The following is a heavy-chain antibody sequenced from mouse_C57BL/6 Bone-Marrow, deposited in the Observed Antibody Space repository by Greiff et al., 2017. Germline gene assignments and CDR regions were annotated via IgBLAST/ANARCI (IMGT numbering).Heavy chain of an antibody. CDR2: IYPGSGNT. CDR1: GYTFTDYY. Sequence: VQLQQSGAELVRPGASVKLSCKASGYTFTDYYINWVKQRPGQGLEWIARIYPGSGNTYYNEKFKGKATLTAEKSSSTAYMQLSSLTSEDSAVYFCARGGSFSQSLYFDYWGQGTTLTVSS. V-gene: IGHV1-76*01. D-gene: IGHD6-1*01. CDR3: ARGGSFSQSLYFDY. J-gene: IGHJ2*01.